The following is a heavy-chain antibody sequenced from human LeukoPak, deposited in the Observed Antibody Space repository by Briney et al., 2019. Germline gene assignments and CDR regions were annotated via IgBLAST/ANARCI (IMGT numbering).Heavy chain of an antibody. Sequence: SETLSLTCTVSGGSISSYYWSWIRQPPGKGLEWIGYIYYSGSTNYNPSLKSRVTISVDTSMNQFSLKLSSVTAADTAVYYCARDRSGYDSSGYYYYYYGMDVWGQGTTVTVSS. CDR3: ARDRSGYDSSGYYYYYYGMDV. D-gene: IGHD3-22*01. CDR1: GGSISSYY. J-gene: IGHJ6*02. V-gene: IGHV4-59*01. CDR2: IYYSGST.